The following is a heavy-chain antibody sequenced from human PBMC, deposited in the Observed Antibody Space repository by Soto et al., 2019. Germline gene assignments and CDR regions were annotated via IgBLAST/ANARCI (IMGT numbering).Heavy chain of an antibody. Sequence: SVKVSCKASGGTSSSYAISWVRQAPGQGLEWMGGIIPIFGTANYAQKFQGRVTITADESTSTAYMELSSLRSEDTAVYYCASGTTYPQAYYYDSSGSNPPDYWGQGTLVTVSS. CDR3: ASGTTYPQAYYYDSSGSNPPDY. J-gene: IGHJ4*02. CDR1: GGTSSSYA. V-gene: IGHV1-69*13. D-gene: IGHD3-22*01. CDR2: IIPIFGTA.